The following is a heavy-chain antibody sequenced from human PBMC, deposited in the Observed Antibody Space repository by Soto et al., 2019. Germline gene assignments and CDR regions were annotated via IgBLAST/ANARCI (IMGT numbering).Heavy chain of an antibody. Sequence: QVQLQESGPGLVRPSETLSLTCTVSGGSISGYYWSWVRQPPGKGLEWIGYIYYTGITYYNRSLQSRVTLSVDPSKNQFSVRLNSVTAADTAVYYCARWNEGLDYWGQGTLVTVSS. V-gene: IGHV4-59*01. CDR2: IYYTGIT. J-gene: IGHJ4*02. D-gene: IGHD1-1*01. CDR3: ARWNEGLDY. CDR1: GGSISGYY.